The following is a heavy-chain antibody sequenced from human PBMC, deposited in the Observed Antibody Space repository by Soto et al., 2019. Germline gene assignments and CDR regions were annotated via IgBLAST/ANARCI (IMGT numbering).Heavy chain of an antibody. Sequence: ASVKVSCNAPGYSFTKYHMHWVRQAPGQGLEWMGWINPGSGVTNQAQKFQGRVTMTRDTSIATTYMELNSLTSDDTAVYYCARVAGHKNARFDTWGQGALVTLSS. J-gene: IGHJ4*02. D-gene: IGHD1-1*01. CDR3: ARVAGHKNARFDT. CDR1: GYSFTKYH. V-gene: IGHV1-2*02. CDR2: INPGSGVT.